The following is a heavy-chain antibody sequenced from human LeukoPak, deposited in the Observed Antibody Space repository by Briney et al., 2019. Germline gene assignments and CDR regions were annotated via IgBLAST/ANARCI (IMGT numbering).Heavy chain of an antibody. J-gene: IGHJ2*01. Sequence: SETLSLTCAVSGGSISSYYWTWIRQPPGKGLEWIGFIYYIGSTDYNPSLKSRVAISVDSSKTQFSLKLTSVTPTDTAVYYCARAPTVTSYWWFDLWGRGTLVTVSS. CDR3: ARAPTVTSYWWFDL. CDR2: IYYIGST. V-gene: IGHV4-59*01. D-gene: IGHD4-17*01. CDR1: GGSISSYY.